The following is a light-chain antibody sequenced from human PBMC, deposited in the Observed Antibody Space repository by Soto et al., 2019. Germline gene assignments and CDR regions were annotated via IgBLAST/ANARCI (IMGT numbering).Light chain of an antibody. CDR2: VGTGGIVG. J-gene: IGLJ2*01. V-gene: IGLV9-49*01. Sequence: QAVVTQPPSASASLGASVTLTCTLSSGYSNYKVDWYQQRPGKGPRFVMRVGTGGIVGSKGDGIPDRFSVLGSGLNRYLTIKNIQEEDESDYYCGADHGSGSNFVVFGGGTKLTVL. CDR1: SGYSNYK. CDR3: GADHGSGSNFVV.